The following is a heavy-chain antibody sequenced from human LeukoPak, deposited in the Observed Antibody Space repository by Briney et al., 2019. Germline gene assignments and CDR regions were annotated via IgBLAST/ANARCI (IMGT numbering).Heavy chain of an antibody. D-gene: IGHD5-18*01. CDR3: AREGQLREVGFDY. V-gene: IGHV1-3*01. Sequence: ASVKVSCKASGYTFTSYAMHWVRQAPGQRLEWMGWINAGNGNTKYSQKFQGRVTITRDTSASTAYMELSSLRSEDTAVYYCAREGQLREVGFDYWGQGTLVTVSS. J-gene: IGHJ4*02. CDR2: INAGNGNT. CDR1: GYTFTSYA.